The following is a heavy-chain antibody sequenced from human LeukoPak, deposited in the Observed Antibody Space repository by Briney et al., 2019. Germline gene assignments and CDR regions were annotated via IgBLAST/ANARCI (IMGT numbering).Heavy chain of an antibody. Sequence: ASVTVSCKASGYTFTGYYMHWVQQAPGQGLEWMGWINPNSGGTNYAQQFQGRVTMTRNTSISTAYMELSLLKSDDTAVYYWARDFCSGGSCSYYFDYWGQGTLVTVSS. CDR1: GYTFTGYY. CDR3: ARDFCSGGSCSYYFDY. CDR2: INPNSGGT. V-gene: IGHV1-2*02. D-gene: IGHD2-15*01. J-gene: IGHJ4*02.